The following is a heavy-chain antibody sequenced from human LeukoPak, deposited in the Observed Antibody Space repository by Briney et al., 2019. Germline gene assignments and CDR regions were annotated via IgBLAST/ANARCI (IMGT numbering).Heavy chain of an antibody. V-gene: IGHV3-48*02. CDR3: ARDYYDSSGHYYVDS. J-gene: IGHJ4*02. CDR1: GFTFSSYS. CDR2: ISSSSSPT. D-gene: IGHD3-22*01. Sequence: PGGSLRLSCAASGFTFSSYSMNWVRQAPGKGLEWVSYISSSSSPTYYADSVKGRFTISRDNAKNSLYLQMNSLRDEDTAVYYCARDYYDSSGHYYVDSWGQGTLVTVSS.